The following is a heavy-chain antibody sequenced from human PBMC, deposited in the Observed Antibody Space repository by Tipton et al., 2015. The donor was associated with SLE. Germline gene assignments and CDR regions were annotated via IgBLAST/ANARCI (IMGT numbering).Heavy chain of an antibody. V-gene: IGHV4-61*02. CDR3: ARGGGSRIAIFGVPYWYFDL. J-gene: IGHJ2*01. D-gene: IGHD3-3*01. CDR2: IYSSGST. Sequence: TLSLTCTVSGGSISSGGYYWSWVRQPAGKGLEWIGRIYSSGSTNYNPSLKSRVTISVDTSKNQFSLKLSSVTAADTAVYYCARGGGSRIAIFGVPYWYFDLWGRGTLVTVSS. CDR1: GGSISSGGYY.